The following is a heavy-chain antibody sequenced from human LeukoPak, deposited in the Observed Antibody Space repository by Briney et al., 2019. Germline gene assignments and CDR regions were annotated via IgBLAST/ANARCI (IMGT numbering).Heavy chain of an antibody. J-gene: IGHJ5*02. CDR2: INPNSGGT. V-gene: IGHV1-2*02. D-gene: IGHD3-3*01. Sequence: ASMKVSCKASGYTFTGYYMHWVRQAPGQGLEWMGWINPNSGGTNYAQKFQGRVTMTRDTSISTAYMELSRLRSDDTAVYYCARDRESTFWSGYANWFDPWGQGTLVTVSS. CDR1: GYTFTGYY. CDR3: ARDRESTFWSGYANWFDP.